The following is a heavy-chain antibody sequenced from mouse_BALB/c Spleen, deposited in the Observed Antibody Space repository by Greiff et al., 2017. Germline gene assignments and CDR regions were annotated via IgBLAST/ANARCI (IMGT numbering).Heavy chain of an antibody. CDR2: IYWDDDK. Sequence: QVTLKESGPGILQPSQTLSLTCSFSGFSLSTSGMGVSWIRQPSGKGLEWLAHIYWDDDKRYNPSLKSRLTISKDTSRNQVFLKITSVDTADTATYYCARREATTVVADYAMDYWGQGTSVTVSS. CDR1: GFSLSTSGMG. CDR3: ARREATTVVADYAMDY. D-gene: IGHD1-1*01. V-gene: IGHV8-12*01. J-gene: IGHJ4*01.